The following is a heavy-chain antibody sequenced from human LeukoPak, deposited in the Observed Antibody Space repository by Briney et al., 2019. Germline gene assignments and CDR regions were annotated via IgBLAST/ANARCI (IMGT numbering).Heavy chain of an antibody. CDR3: ARVKDPGGYYYYYYMDI. V-gene: IGHV4-39*07. Sequence: SETLSLTCTVSGGSISSSSYYWGWIRQPPGKGLEWIGSIYHSGSTYYNPSLKSRVTISVDTSKNQFSLKVSSVTAADTAVYYCARVKDPGGYYYYYYMDIWGKGNTVTVSS. D-gene: IGHD3-16*01. CDR1: GGSISSSSYY. J-gene: IGHJ6*03. CDR2: IYHSGST.